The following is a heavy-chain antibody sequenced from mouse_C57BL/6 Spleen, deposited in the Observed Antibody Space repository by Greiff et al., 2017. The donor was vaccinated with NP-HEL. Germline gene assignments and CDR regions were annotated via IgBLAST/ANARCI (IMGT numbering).Heavy chain of an antibody. Sequence: DVKLQESGPGLVKPSQSLSLTCSVTGYSITSGYYWNWIRQFPGNKLEWMGYISYDGSNNYNPSLKNRISITRDTSKNQFFLKLNSVTTEDTATYYCARASYDYYAMDYWGQGTSVTVSS. D-gene: IGHD2-10*02. CDR1: GYSITSGYY. V-gene: IGHV3-6*01. CDR2: ISYDGSN. CDR3: ARASYDYYAMDY. J-gene: IGHJ4*01.